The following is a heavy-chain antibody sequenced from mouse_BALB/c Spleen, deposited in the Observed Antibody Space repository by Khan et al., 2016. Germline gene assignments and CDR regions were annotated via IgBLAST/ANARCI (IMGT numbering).Heavy chain of an antibody. CDR1: GFTFSSYA. J-gene: IGHJ2*01. CDR2: ISSGGST. V-gene: IGHV5-6-5*01. D-gene: IGHD1-3*01. CDR3: GREHYIVDY. Sequence: EVELVGSGGDLVKPGGSLKLSCAASGFTFSSYAMSWVRQTPEKRLDWVASISSGGSTYYPHSVKGRFTISRDNGRNILYLQMSSLRSENTAMYYCGREHYIVDYWGQGTTLTVSS.